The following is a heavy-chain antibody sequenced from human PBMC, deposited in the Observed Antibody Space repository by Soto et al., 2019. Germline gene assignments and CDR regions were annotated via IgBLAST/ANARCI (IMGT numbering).Heavy chain of an antibody. CDR2: TKQAGSAK. V-gene: IGHV3-7*01. CDR1: GLTSSIYW. Sequence: PGGSLRLSCVASGLTSSIYWMSWVRQAPGKGLGCVANTKQAGSAKCYVDSVKGRFTISRDNAKNSLYLQMNSLRAEDTAVYYCARWACSGGSCYHRRYYFDYWGQGT. D-gene: IGHD2-15*01. CDR3: ARWACSGGSCYHRRYYFDY. J-gene: IGHJ4*02.